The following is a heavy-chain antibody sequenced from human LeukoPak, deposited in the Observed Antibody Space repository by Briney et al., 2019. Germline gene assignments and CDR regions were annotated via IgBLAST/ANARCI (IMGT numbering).Heavy chain of an antibody. CDR1: GGSMSSYY. CDR2: IYYSGST. D-gene: IGHD2-2*01. J-gene: IGHJ5*02. CDR3: ARTNYCSSTSCYHAGRYNWFDP. Sequence: PSETLSLTCTVSGGSMSSYYWSWIRQPPGKGLEWIGYIYYSGSTNYNPSLKSRVTISVDRSKNQFPLKLSSVTAADTAVYYCARTNYCSSTSCYHAGRYNWFDPWGQGTLVTVSS. V-gene: IGHV4-59*12.